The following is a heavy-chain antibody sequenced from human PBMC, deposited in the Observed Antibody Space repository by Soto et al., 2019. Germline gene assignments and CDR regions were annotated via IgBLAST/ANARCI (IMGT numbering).Heavy chain of an antibody. CDR1: GYTFTGYY. CDR2: INPNSGGT. Sequence: ASVKVSCKASGYTFTGYYMHWVRQAPGQGLEWMGWINPNSGGTNYAQKFQGWVTMTRDTSISTAYMELSRLRSDDTAVYYCARTPRPYCSGGSCYGDAFDIWGQGTMVTVSS. D-gene: IGHD2-15*01. CDR3: ARTPRPYCSGGSCYGDAFDI. V-gene: IGHV1-2*04. J-gene: IGHJ3*02.